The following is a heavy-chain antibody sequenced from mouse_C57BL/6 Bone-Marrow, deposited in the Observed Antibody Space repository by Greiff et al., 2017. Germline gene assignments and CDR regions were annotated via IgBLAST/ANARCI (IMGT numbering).Heavy chain of an antibody. CDR1: GYTFTSYG. V-gene: IGHV1-81*01. J-gene: IGHJ2*01. D-gene: IGHD1-1*01. Sequence: QVHVKQSGAELARPGASVQLSCKASGYTFTSYGISWVKQRTGQGLEWIGEIYPRSGNTYYNEKFKGKATLTADKASSTAYRELGSLTSEDSAVYFCARACASTVVATNYFDYWGQGTTLTVSA. CDR2: IYPRSGNT. CDR3: ARACASTVVATNYFDY.